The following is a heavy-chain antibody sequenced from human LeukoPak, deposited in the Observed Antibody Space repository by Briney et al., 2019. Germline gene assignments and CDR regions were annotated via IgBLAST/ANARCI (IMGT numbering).Heavy chain of an antibody. CDR1: GFTFSNFW. V-gene: IGHV3-30-3*01. D-gene: IGHD3-10*01. Sequence: GGSLRLPCTASGFTFSNFWMGWDRQAPGKGLEWVAVISYDGSNKYYADSVKGRFTISRDNSKNTLYLQMNSLRAEDTAVHYCAREGTYYYGSGSYTTRDYYFDYWGQGTLVTVSS. CDR3: AREGTYYYGSGSYTTRDYYFDY. J-gene: IGHJ4*02. CDR2: ISYDGSNK.